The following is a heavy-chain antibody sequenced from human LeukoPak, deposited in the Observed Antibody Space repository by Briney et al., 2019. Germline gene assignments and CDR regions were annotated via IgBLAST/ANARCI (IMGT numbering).Heavy chain of an antibody. CDR1: GFTFSSYA. V-gene: IGHV3-23*01. D-gene: IGHD2-15*01. CDR2: ISGSDGST. Sequence: PGGSLSLSCAASGFTFSSYAMSWVRQAPGKGLEWVSTISGSDGSTYYADSVKGRFTISRDNSKNTLYLQMNSLRAEDTAIYYCAKGYCSGGSCYHDAFDIWGQGTMVTVSS. J-gene: IGHJ3*02. CDR3: AKGYCSGGSCYHDAFDI.